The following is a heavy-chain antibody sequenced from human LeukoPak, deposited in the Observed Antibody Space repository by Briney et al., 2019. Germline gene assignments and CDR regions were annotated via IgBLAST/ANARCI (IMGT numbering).Heavy chain of an antibody. D-gene: IGHD2-2*01. CDR2: IIPIFGTA. Sequence: SVKVSCKASGYTFTGYYMHWVRQAPGQGLEWMGGIIPIFGTANYAQKFQGRVTITADESTSTAYMELSSLRSEDTAVYYCARVYCSSTSCYGRHFDYWGQGTLVTVSS. CDR3: ARVYCSSTSCYGRHFDY. V-gene: IGHV1-69*13. CDR1: GYTFTGYY. J-gene: IGHJ4*02.